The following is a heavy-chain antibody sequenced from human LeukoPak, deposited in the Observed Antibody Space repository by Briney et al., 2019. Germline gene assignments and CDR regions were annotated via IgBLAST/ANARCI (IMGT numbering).Heavy chain of an antibody. Sequence: ASVKVSCTTSGYTFTGYYMYWMRQAPRQGLEWGGWINLNSGGTNYTQKFQGRVTVTSDTSITTAYMELSRLTSDDTAVHDCARRDTSSINDGFDNWGQGTLVTVSS. J-gene: IGHJ4*01. CDR3: ARRDTSSINDGFDN. V-gene: IGHV1-2*02. D-gene: IGHD6-13*01. CDR1: GYTFTGYY. CDR2: INLNSGGT.